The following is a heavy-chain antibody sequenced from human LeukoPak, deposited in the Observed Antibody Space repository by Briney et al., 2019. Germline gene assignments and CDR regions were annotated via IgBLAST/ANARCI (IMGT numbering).Heavy chain of an antibody. Sequence: ASVKVSCKASEYTFTVYYMHWVRQAPGKGLEWMGGFDPEDGETIYAQKFQGRVTMTEDTSTDTAYMELSSLRSEDTAVYYCATLRYDFWSGYNSWFDPWGQGTLVTVSS. V-gene: IGHV1-24*01. D-gene: IGHD3-3*01. CDR3: ATLRYDFWSGYNSWFDP. CDR2: FDPEDGET. J-gene: IGHJ5*02. CDR1: EYTFTVYY.